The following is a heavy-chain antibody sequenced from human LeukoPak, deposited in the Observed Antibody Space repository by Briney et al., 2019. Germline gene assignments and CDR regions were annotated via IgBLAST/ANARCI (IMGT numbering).Heavy chain of an antibody. J-gene: IGHJ5*02. CDR2: INHSGST. CDR1: GGSFSGYY. CDR3: ARQTGRFDP. V-gene: IGHV4-34*01. Sequence: KPSETLSLTCAVYGGSFSGYYWSWIRQPPGKGLEWIGEINHSGSTIYNPSLKSRVTISVDTSKNQFSLRLISVTAADTAVYYCARQTGRFDPWGQGTPVTVSS.